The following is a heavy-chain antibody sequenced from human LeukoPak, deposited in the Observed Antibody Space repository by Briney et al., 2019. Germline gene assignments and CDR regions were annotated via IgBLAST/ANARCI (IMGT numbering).Heavy chain of an antibody. CDR1: GGSISSGSYF. D-gene: IGHD3-22*01. J-gene: IGHJ3*02. V-gene: IGHV4-61*02. CDR3: ARGPYSYDSSGAFDI. CDR2: IFTSGST. Sequence: SETLSLTCAVSGGSISSGSYFWTWIRQPAGKGLEWIGRIFTSGSTNYNPSLGSRVTISVDTSKNQFSLKLSSVTAADTAVYFCARGPYSYDSSGAFDIWGQGTVVTVSS.